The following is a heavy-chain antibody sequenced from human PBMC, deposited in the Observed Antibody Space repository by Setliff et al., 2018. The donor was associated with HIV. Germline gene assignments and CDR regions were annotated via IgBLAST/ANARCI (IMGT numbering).Heavy chain of an antibody. Sequence: SETLSLTCTVSGGSISSSYWNWIRESPGKGLEWIGYIYTSGSTNYNPSLKSRVIISVDTSKNQLSLKLSSMTAADTAMYYCARGRYYYDSSTYPNWFDPWGQGTLVTVSS. V-gene: IGHV4-4*08. CDR2: IYTSGST. J-gene: IGHJ5*02. D-gene: IGHD3-22*01. CDR1: GGSISSSY. CDR3: ARGRYYYDSSTYPNWFDP.